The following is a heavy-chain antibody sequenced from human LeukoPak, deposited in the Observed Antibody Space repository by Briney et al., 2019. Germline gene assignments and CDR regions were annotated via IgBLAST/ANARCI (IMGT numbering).Heavy chain of an antibody. CDR2: IYYSGST. D-gene: IGHD1-26*01. V-gene: IGHV4-39*07. J-gene: IGHJ4*02. Sequence: PSETLSLTCTVSGGSISSSSYYWGWIRQPPGKGLEWIGSIYYSGSTYYNPSLKSRVTISVDTSKNQFSLKLSSVTAADTAVYYCASPGSYSVDYWGQGTLVTVSS. CDR3: ASPGSYSVDY. CDR1: GGSISSSSYY.